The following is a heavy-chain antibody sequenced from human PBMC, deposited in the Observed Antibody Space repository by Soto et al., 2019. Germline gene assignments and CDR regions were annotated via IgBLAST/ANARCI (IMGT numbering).Heavy chain of an antibody. CDR2: IATYNSNK. J-gene: IGHJ5*02. CDR1: GDTFTNFG. Sequence: HLVQSGPEVKKPGASVTVSCKTSGDTFTNFGLSWVRQAPGQGLEWMGWIATYNSNKNYAQKFKGRLTLTTDTSTITGYMELKSLEYDDTAVYYCARVLRGVVNWFDPWGQGTLVTVSS. CDR3: ARVLRGVVNWFDP. V-gene: IGHV1-18*01. D-gene: IGHD3-10*01.